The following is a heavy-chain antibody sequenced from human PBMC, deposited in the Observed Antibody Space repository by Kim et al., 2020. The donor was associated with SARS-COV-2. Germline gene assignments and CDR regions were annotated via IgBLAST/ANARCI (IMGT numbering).Heavy chain of an antibody. CDR2: ISAGVGNT. Sequence: GGSLRLSCAASGFTISGSAMSWVRQAPGKGLEWVSFISAGVGNTYYADSVKGRFTISRDPSKNTLFLQMSSLRADDTAIYYCAKTSSTFKFPTWGQGTLVIVSS. CDR1: GFTISGSA. J-gene: IGHJ4*02. CDR3: AKTSSTFKFPT. V-gene: IGHV3-23*01. D-gene: IGHD6-6*01.